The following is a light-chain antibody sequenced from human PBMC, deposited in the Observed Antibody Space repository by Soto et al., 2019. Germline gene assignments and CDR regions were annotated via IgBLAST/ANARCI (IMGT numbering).Light chain of an antibody. J-gene: IGKJ2*01. CDR3: QQYGSSQYT. CDR2: GAS. V-gene: IGKV3-20*01. Sequence: EIVLTQSPGTLSLSPGERATLSCRASQSVSNSYLAWYQQKPGQAPRLLIYGASSRATDIPDRFSGSGSGTDFTLTISRLEPEVFAVYYCQQYGSSQYTFGQGTKLEIK. CDR1: QSVSNSY.